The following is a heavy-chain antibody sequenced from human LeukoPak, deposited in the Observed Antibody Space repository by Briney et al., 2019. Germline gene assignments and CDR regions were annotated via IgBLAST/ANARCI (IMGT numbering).Heavy chain of an antibody. CDR2: AYYGSKWYN. Sequence: SQTLSLTCAISGDSVSSNSAAWNWLRQSPSRGLEWLGRAYYGSKWYNDYAVSVKSRITINPDTSKNQFSLQLNSVTPEDTAVYYCARVGSSSPNYYYGMDVWGQGTTVTVSS. V-gene: IGHV6-1*01. D-gene: IGHD6-6*01. CDR3: ARVGSSSPNYYYGMDV. CDR1: GDSVSSNSAA. J-gene: IGHJ6*02.